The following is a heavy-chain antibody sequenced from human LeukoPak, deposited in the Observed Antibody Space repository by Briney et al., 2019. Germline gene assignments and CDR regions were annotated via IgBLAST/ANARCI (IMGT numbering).Heavy chain of an antibody. D-gene: IGHD3-3*01. J-gene: IGHJ6*02. CDR1: GGSISSYY. V-gene: IGHV4-59*01. CDR3: ARALSGYAYYYYGMEV. CDR2: IYYSGST. Sequence: SETLSLTCTVSGGSISSYYWSWIRQPPGKGLEGSGYIYYSGSTNYNPSLKSRVTISVDTSKNQFSLKVSSVTAADTAVYYCARALSGYAYYYYGMEVWGQGTTVTVSS.